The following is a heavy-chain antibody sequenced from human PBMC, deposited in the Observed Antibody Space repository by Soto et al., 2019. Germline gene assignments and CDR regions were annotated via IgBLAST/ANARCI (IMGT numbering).Heavy chain of an antibody. Sequence: QVHLVQSGAEVKKPGASVKVSCKASGYSFSSYGISWVRQAPGQGLQCMGWISGYNGNANYAQKLKGRITMTTDTSTNTAYMELRSLRSDDTAMYYCARLYYDILTGYVDYWGQGTLVTVSS. J-gene: IGHJ4*02. V-gene: IGHV1-18*01. CDR2: ISGYNGNA. D-gene: IGHD3-9*01. CDR1: GYSFSSYG. CDR3: ARLYYDILTGYVDY.